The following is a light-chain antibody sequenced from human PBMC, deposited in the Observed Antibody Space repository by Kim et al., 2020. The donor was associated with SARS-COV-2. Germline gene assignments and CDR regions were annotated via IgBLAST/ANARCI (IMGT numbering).Light chain of an antibody. CDR2: AAS. CDR3: QQSYSTPRYS. Sequence: ASVRDRVTITCRASQSISSYLNWYQQKPGKAPKLLIYAASSLQSGVPSRFSGSGSGTDFTLTISSLQPEDFATYYCQQSYSTPRYSFGQGTKLEI. CDR1: QSISSY. J-gene: IGKJ2*03. V-gene: IGKV1-39*01.